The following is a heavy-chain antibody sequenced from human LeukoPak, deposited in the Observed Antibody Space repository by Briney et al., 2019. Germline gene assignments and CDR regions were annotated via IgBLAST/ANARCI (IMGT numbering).Heavy chain of an antibody. V-gene: IGHV3-20*04. CDR1: GFTFDDYG. D-gene: IGHD3-9*01. Sequence: GGSLRLSCAASGFTFDDYGMSWVRQAPGKGLEWVSGINWNGGSTGYADSVKGRFTISRDNAKNSLYLQMNSLRAEDTALYYCARSDVLRYFDWLSSFDYWGQGTLVTVSS. CDR3: ARSDVLRYFDWLSSFDY. CDR2: INWNGGST. J-gene: IGHJ4*02.